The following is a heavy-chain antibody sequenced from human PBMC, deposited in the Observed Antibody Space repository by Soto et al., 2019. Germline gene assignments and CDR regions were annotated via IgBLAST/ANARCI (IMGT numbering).Heavy chain of an antibody. CDR1: GGTFSGYS. J-gene: IGHJ4*02. CDR2: IIPIFGIV. D-gene: IGHD3-10*01. V-gene: IGHV1-69*08. Sequence: QVQMVRSGAEVKKPRSSVKVSCKASGGTFSGYSISWVRKAPGQGRGWMGRIIPIFGIVDFAQKFQGRVTIIVDTSTSTAYMELSSLRSEDTAVYYCARDIGGLGELSLGYWGQGTLVTVSS. CDR3: ARDIGGLGELSLGY.